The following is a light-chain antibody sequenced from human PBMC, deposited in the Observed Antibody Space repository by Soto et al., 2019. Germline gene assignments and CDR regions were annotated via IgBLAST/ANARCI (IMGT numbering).Light chain of an antibody. CDR1: QTVISTH. CDR3: QQYDSSSVT. Sequence: MILTQSPGTLSLSPGEGATLSCKASQTVISTHLAWYQQKPGQAPRLLIYATSNRATGIPDRFSGSGSGRDFTLTIDRLEPEDFEVYYCQQYDSSSVTFGQGTRLDLK. CDR2: ATS. J-gene: IGKJ5*01. V-gene: IGKV3-20*01.